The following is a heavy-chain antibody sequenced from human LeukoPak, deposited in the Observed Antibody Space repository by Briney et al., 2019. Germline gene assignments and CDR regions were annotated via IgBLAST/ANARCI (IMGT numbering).Heavy chain of an antibody. Sequence: SETLSLTCTVSGGSISSYYWSRIRQPAGKGLEWIGRIYTSGSTNYNPSLKSRVTMSVDTSKNQFSLKLSSVTAADTAVYYCAKYGYTSSWYRGAFDIWGQGTMVTVSS. CDR2: IYTSGST. CDR3: AKYGYTSSWYRGAFDI. D-gene: IGHD6-13*01. CDR1: GGSISSYY. V-gene: IGHV4-4*07. J-gene: IGHJ3*02.